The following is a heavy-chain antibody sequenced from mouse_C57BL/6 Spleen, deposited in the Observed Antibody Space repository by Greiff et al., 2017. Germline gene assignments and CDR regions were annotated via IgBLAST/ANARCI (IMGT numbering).Heavy chain of an antibody. D-gene: IGHD2-3*01. Sequence: VQLQESGAELVKPGASVKISCKASGYAFSSYWMHWVKQRPGKGLEWIGQIYPGDGDTNYNGKFKGKATLTADKSSSTAYMQLSSLTSEDSAFYFCARFLDGKLDYWGQGTTLTVSS. J-gene: IGHJ2*01. CDR1: GYAFSSYW. V-gene: IGHV1-80*01. CDR2: IYPGDGDT. CDR3: ARFLDGKLDY.